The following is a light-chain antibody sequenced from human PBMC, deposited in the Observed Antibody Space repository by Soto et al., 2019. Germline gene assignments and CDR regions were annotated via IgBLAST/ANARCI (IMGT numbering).Light chain of an antibody. CDR2: DAS. Sequence: EIVLTQSPATLSLSPRERATLSCRASQSVSSYLAWYQQKPGQAPRLLIYDASNSATGIPARFSGSGSGTDFTLTISSLEHEDFAVYYCQQRSNWPPLTFGGGTNVEIK. V-gene: IGKV3-11*01. J-gene: IGKJ4*01. CDR3: QQRSNWPPLT. CDR1: QSVSSY.